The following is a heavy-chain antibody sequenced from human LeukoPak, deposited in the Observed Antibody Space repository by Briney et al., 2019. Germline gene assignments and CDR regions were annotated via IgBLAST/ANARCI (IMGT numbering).Heavy chain of an antibody. CDR1: VGGCSSYA. J-gene: IGHJ4*02. Sequence: GASVTLSCKASVGGCSSYAISCVRQAPGQPLEWMGGIIPIFGTANYAQKFQGRVTITADESTSTAYMELSSLRSEDTAVYYCARGGYYDSSGPDYFDYWGQGTLVTVSS. CDR2: IIPIFGTA. D-gene: IGHD3-22*01. CDR3: ARGGYYDSSGPDYFDY. V-gene: IGHV1-69*13.